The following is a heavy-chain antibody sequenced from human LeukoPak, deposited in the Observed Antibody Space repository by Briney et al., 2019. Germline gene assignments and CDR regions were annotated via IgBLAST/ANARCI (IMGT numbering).Heavy chain of an antibody. D-gene: IGHD6-6*01. CDR2: ISGSGGST. CDR3: AKDRRAARGVGAFDI. Sequence: PGGSLRLSCAASGFTFSSYAMSWVRQAPGKGLEWVSAISGSGGSTYYADSVKGRFTISRDNSKNTLYLQMNSLRAEATAVYYCAKDRRAARGVGAFDIWGQGTMVTVSS. J-gene: IGHJ3*02. V-gene: IGHV3-23*01. CDR1: GFTFSSYA.